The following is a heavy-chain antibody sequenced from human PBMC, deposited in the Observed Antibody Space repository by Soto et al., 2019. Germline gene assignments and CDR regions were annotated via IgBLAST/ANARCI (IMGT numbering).Heavy chain of an antibody. CDR2: IYPADSDT. CDR1: GYSFTSYW. D-gene: IGHD1-26*01. V-gene: IGHV5-51*01. Sequence: GESLKISCKGSGYSFTSYWIGWVRQVPGKGLEWMGIIYPADSDTTYSPSFQGQVTISADKSISTAYLQWSSLKASDTAMYYCARGTTTQYFHHWGQGTLVTSPQ. CDR3: ARGTTTQYFHH. J-gene: IGHJ1*01.